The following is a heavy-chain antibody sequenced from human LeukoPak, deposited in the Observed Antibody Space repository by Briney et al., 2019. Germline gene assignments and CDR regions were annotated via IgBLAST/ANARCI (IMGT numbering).Heavy chain of an antibody. CDR1: GGSFSGYY. CDR3: ARDLIRGRPMVVRKYYFDY. J-gene: IGHJ4*02. D-gene: IGHD4-23*01. Sequence: PSETLSLTRAVYGGSFSGYYWSWIRQPPGKGLEWIGEINHSGSTNYNPSLKSRVTISVDTSKNQFSLKLSSVTAADTAVYYCARDLIRGRPMVVRKYYFDYWGQGTLVTVSS. V-gene: IGHV4-34*01. CDR2: INHSGST.